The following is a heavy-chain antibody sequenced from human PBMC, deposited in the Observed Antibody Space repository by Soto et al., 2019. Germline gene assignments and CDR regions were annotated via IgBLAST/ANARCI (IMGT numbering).Heavy chain of an antibody. CDR1: GFTFSSYT. D-gene: IGHD6-19*01. CDR3: ARGAGIAVAGTYFDY. Sequence: QVQLVESGGGVVQPGRSLRLSCAASGFTFSSYTMHWVRQAPGKGLEWVALISYDGSNKYYADSVKGRFTISRDNSKNTLYLQMNSLRDEDTAVYYCARGAGIAVAGTYFDYWGQGTLVTVSS. CDR2: ISYDGSNK. J-gene: IGHJ4*02. V-gene: IGHV3-30-3*01.